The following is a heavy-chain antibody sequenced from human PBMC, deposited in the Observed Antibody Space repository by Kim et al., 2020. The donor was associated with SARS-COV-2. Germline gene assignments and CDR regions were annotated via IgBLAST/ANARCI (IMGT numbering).Heavy chain of an antibody. J-gene: IGHJ4*01. CDR2: ISASARST. V-gene: IGHV3-23*01. Sequence: GGSLRLSCAASGFTFSDYGMAWVRQAPGKGLEWVSSISASARSTFYAASVKGRFTISRDNSKNTLYLQMNSLRAEDTAVYYCTTGTTGYYDYWGHGTLVTVSS. CDR1: GFTFSDYG. CDR3: TTGTTGYYDY. D-gene: IGHD3-9*01.